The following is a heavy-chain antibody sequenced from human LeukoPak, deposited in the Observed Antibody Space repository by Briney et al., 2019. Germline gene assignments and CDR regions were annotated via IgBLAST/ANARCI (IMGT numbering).Heavy chain of an antibody. V-gene: IGHV4-39*07. D-gene: IGHD1-26*01. J-gene: IGHJ4*02. CDR3: ARGVPGSYTPRGYFDY. Sequence: SETLSLTCTVSGDSFRSSTYYWGWIRQPPGRGLEWIESLYYSGSTYNNPSLKSRVTISVDTSKNQFSLKLTSVTAADTAVYYCARGVPGSYTPRGYFDYWGQGTLVTVSS. CDR1: GDSFRSSTYY. CDR2: LYYSGST.